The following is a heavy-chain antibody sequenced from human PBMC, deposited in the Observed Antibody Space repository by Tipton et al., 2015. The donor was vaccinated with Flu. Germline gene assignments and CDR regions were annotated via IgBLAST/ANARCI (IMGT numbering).Heavy chain of an antibody. D-gene: IGHD5-18*01. CDR2: ISSSSSYI. J-gene: IGHJ3*02. Sequence: LSLTCTVSGGSISSYYWSWIRQPPGKGLEWVSSISSSSSYIYYADSVKGRFTISRDNAKNSLYLQMNSLRAEDTAVYYCARDRYSYGLKGAFDIWGQGTMVTVSS. CDR3: ARDRYSYGLKGAFDI. CDR1: GGSISSYY. V-gene: IGHV3-21*01.